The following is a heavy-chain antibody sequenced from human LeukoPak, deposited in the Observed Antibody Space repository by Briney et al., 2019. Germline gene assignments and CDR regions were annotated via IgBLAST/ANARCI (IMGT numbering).Heavy chain of an antibody. Sequence: PSETLSLTCTVSGYSISSGYYWGWIRQPPGKGLEWIGSIYHSGSTYYNPSLKSRVTISVDTSKNQFSLKLSSVTAADTAVYYCARGEGAPDAFDIWGQGTMVTVSS. J-gene: IGHJ3*02. CDR1: GYSISSGYY. V-gene: IGHV4-38-2*02. CDR2: IYHSGST. D-gene: IGHD1-26*01. CDR3: ARGEGAPDAFDI.